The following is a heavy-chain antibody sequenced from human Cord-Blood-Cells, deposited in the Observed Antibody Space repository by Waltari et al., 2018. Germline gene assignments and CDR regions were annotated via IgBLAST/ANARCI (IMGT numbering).Heavy chain of an antibody. D-gene: IGHD7-27*01. CDR2: IWYDGSNK. CDR1: GIPFSSSC. CDR3: ARDPTGDNAFDI. V-gene: IGHV3-33*01. J-gene: IGHJ3*02. Sequence: QVQVVESGGGVVQPWRSLRLPCAASGIPFSSSCMPSVAQAPGKGLEWVAVIWYDGSNKYYADSVKGRFTISRDNSKNTLYLQMNSLRAEDTAVYYCARDPTGDNAFDIWGQGTMVTVSS.